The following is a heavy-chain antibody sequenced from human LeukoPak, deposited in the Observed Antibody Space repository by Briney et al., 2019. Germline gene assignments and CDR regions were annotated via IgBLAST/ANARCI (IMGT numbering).Heavy chain of an antibody. CDR2: ISHDGNNK. V-gene: IGHV3-30-3*01. CDR1: GFTFSSFA. J-gene: IGHJ4*02. Sequence: GKSLRLSCAASGFTFSSFAMHWVRQAPGKGLEWVAVISHDGNNKYYADSVKGRFTISRDNPKNTLYLQMNSLRPEDTAVYYCARDPNSGSYYYGYYFDYWGQGTLVTVST. CDR3: ARDPNSGSYYYGYYFDY. D-gene: IGHD1-26*01.